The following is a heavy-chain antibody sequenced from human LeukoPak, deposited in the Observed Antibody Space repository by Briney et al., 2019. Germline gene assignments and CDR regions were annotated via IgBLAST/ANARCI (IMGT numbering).Heavy chain of an antibody. CDR1: GYTFTGYY. D-gene: IGHD2-2*01. J-gene: IGHJ4*02. CDR3: ATSLHCSSTSCRNY. V-gene: IGHV1-2*02. Sequence: ASVKVSCKASGYTFTGYYMHWVRQAPGQGLEWMGWINPNSGGTNYAQKFQGRVTMTRDTSISTAYMELSRLRSDDTAVYYCATSLHCSSTSCRNYWGQGTPVTVSS. CDR2: INPNSGGT.